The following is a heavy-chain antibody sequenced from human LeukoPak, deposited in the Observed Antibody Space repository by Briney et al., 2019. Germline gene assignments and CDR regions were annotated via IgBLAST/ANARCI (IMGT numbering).Heavy chain of an antibody. CDR1: DSXFSSFS. Sequence: GGSLRLSCEASDSXFSSFSIRWVRQAPGKGLFWVAAISSRSAHIYYADSVKGRFTISRDNAKKSLYLEMNNLRADDTAVYYCARDRSTSRYYHGMDVWGPGTTVIVSS. D-gene: IGHD2-2*01. CDR3: ARDRSTSRYYHGMDV. CDR2: ISSRSAHI. J-gene: IGHJ6*02. V-gene: IGHV3-21*01.